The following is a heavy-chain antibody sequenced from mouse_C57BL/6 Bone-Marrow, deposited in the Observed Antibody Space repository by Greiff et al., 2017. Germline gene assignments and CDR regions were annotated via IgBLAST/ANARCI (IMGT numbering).Heavy chain of an antibody. V-gene: IGHV1-82*01. Sequence: QVQLKQSGPELVKSGASVKISCKASGYEFSSSWMNWVKQRPGKGLAWIGRIYPGAGDTNYNGKFKGKATLTADKSSRTAYMQLSSLTSEDSAVYFCARARNPNAKDYWGQGTSVTVSS. CDR1: GYEFSSSW. CDR3: ARARNPNAKDY. D-gene: IGHD6-1*01. CDR2: IYPGAGDT. J-gene: IGHJ4*01.